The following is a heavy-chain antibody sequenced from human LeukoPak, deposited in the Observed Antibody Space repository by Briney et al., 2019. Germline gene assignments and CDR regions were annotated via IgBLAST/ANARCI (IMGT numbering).Heavy chain of an antibody. CDR2: IYHSGST. CDR3: ARESLYYYYMDV. V-gene: IGHV4-38-2*02. Sequence: NPSETLSLTCTVSGYSISSGYYWGWIRQPPGKGLEWIGSIYHSGSTYYNPSLKGRVTISVDTSKNQVSLKLSSVTAADTAVYYCARESLYYYYMDVWGKGTTVTVSS. CDR1: GYSISSGYY. J-gene: IGHJ6*03.